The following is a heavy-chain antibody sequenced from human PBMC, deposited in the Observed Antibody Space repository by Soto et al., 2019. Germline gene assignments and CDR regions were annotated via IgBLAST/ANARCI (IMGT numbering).Heavy chain of an antibody. J-gene: IGHJ4*02. D-gene: IGHD3-10*01. CDR3: ARGATYYYGSGSSEFDY. CDR1: AGSITSGGYY. CDR2: IYYSGST. V-gene: IGHV4-31*03. Sequence: QVQLQESGPGLVKPSQTLSLTCTVSAGSITSGGYYWSWIRQHPGKGLEWIGYIYYSGSTYYNPSRRRRVTVSVDPSKNQFALKLSSLTAADTAVYYCARGATYYYGSGSSEFDYWGQGTLVTVSS.